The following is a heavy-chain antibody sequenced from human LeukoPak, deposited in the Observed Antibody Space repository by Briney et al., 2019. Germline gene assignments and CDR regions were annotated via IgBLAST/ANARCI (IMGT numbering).Heavy chain of an antibody. CDR2: ISSSSSTI. CDR1: GFTFSSYS. CDR3: ARDATYSSGWS. V-gene: IGHV3-48*01. D-gene: IGHD6-19*01. J-gene: IGHJ5*02. Sequence: TGGSLRLSCAASGFTFSSYSMNWVRQAPGKGLEWVSYISSSSSTIYYADSVKGRFTISRDNAKNSLYLQMNSLRAEDTAVYYCARDATYSSGWSWGQGTLVTVSS.